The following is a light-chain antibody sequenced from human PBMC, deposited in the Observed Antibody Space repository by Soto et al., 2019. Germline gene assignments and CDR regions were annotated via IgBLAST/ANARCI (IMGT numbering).Light chain of an antibody. V-gene: IGLV4-60*03. CDR1: SGHSSYI. J-gene: IGLJ2*01. CDR3: ETWDSNTVV. CDR2: LEGSGSY. Sequence: QSVLTQSSSASASLGSSVKLTCTLSSGHSSYIIAWHQQQPGKAPRYLMKLEGSGSYNKGSGVPDRFSGSSSGADRYLTITNLQSEDEADYYCETWDSNTVVFGGGPKVTVL.